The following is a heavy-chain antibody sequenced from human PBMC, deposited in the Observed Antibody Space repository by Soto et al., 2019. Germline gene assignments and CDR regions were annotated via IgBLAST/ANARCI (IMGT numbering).Heavy chain of an antibody. CDR3: VSRVSGNCDY. CDR2: ISSNGGTT. D-gene: IGHD3-10*01. J-gene: IGHJ4*02. Sequence: EVQLAESGGGMVQPGGSLRLSCVASGFTFSSYDMHWVRQAPGKGLEYVSSISSNGGTTYYGNSVKGRFTISRDNSKNTLYLQMGRLSAEDMAVYYCVSRVSGNCDYGGQGSVVTVSS. CDR1: GFTFSSYD. V-gene: IGHV3-64*01.